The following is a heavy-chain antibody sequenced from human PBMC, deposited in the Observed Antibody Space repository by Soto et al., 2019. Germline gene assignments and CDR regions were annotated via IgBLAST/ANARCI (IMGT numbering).Heavy chain of an antibody. J-gene: IGHJ6*02. D-gene: IGHD3-10*02. CDR3: ASFCSGGICYVSGMDV. V-gene: IGHV3-30*03. Sequence: QVQLVQSGGGVVQPGRSLRLSCDASGLTFSTYGIHWVRQAPVKGLEWLAIISYDGRNKYYADSVKGRFTISRDNSKNTIYLHMNTLRAEDTAVYYCASFCSGGICYVSGMDVWGHGTMVTVSS. CDR1: GLTFSTYG. CDR2: ISYDGRNK.